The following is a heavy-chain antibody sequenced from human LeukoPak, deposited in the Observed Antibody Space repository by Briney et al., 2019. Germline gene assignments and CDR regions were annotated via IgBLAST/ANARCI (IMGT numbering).Heavy chain of an antibody. CDR2: ISGSGGTT. CDR3: ARMIRDYGDSNWFDP. Sequence: PGGSLRLSCAASGFTFSSYAMSWVRQAPGKELEWVSAISGSGGTTYYANSVKGRFTFSRDNSKNTLYLQMNSLRAEDTAIYYCARMIRDYGDSNWFDPWGQGTLVTASS. J-gene: IGHJ5*02. D-gene: IGHD4-17*01. V-gene: IGHV3-23*01. CDR1: GFTFSSYA.